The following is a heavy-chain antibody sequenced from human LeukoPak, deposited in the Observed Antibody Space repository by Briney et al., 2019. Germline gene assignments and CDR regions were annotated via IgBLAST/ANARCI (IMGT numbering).Heavy chain of an antibody. D-gene: IGHD6-13*01. CDR1: GGSISSSNW. CDR3: ANSPYSSSWDWFDP. Sequence: PSGTLSLTCAVSGGSISSSNWWSWVRQPPGKGLEWIGEIYHSGSTNYNPSLKSRVTISVATSKNQFSLKLSSVTAADTAVYYCANSPYSSSWDWFDPWGQGTLVTVSS. V-gene: IGHV4-4*02. CDR2: IYHSGST. J-gene: IGHJ5*02.